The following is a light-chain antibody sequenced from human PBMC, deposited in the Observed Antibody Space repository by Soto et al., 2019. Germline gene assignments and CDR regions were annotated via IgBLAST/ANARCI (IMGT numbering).Light chain of an antibody. CDR2: SAS. V-gene: IGKV3-15*01. J-gene: IGKJ4*01. Sequence: EVVMTQSPATLSVSPGERVTLSCRASQFVSTNLAWYQQKPGQAPRLLIYSASTRATGIPARFSGSGSGTEFTLTISSLQSEDFGVYYCQQFNNWPLLTFGGGTKVEIK. CDR3: QQFNNWPLLT. CDR1: QFVSTN.